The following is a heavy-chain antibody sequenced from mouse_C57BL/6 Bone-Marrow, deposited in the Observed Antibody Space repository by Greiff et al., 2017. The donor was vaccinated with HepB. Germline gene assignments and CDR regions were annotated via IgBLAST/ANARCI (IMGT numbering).Heavy chain of an antibody. J-gene: IGHJ3*01. V-gene: IGHV1-50*01. Sequence: QVHVKQSGAELVKPGASVKLSCKASGYTFTSYWMQWVKQRPGQGLEWIGEIDPSDSYTNYNQKFKGKATLTVDTSSSTAYMQLSSLTSEDSAVYYCAPLGFAYWGQGTLVTVSA. CDR2: IDPSDSYT. CDR3: APLGFAY. CDR1: GYTFTSYW.